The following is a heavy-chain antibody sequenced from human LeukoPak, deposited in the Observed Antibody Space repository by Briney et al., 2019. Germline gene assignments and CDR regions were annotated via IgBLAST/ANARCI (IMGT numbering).Heavy chain of an antibody. J-gene: IGHJ4*02. V-gene: IGHV4-38-2*02. CDR3: ASNTGTVFDY. Sequence: ASETLSLTCTVSGYSISSGSFWGWIRQPPGKGLEWIGSIYHSGSTYYNPSLKSRVTISLEMSKHQFSLNLTSVTAADTAVYYCASNTGTVFDYWGQGALVTVSS. D-gene: IGHD7-27*01. CDR1: GYSISSGSF. CDR2: IYHSGST.